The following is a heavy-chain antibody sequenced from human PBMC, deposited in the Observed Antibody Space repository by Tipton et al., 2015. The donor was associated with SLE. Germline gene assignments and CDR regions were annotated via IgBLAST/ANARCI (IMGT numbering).Heavy chain of an antibody. V-gene: IGHV4-39*07. CDR1: GGSISSSSYY. CDR2: IYYSGST. J-gene: IGHJ4*02. D-gene: IGHD3-10*01. Sequence: TLSLTCTVSGGSISSSSYYWGWIRQPPGKGLEWIGSIYYSGSTYYNPSLKSRVTISVDTSKNQFSLKLSSVTAADTAVYYCARGLTYYYGSGSSDWGQGNLVTVSS. CDR3: ARGLTYYYGSGSSD.